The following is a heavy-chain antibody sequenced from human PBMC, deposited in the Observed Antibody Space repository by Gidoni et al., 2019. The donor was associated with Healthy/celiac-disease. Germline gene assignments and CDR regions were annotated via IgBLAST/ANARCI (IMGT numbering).Heavy chain of an antibody. CDR3: AKADIVVVPAATRGGFDY. D-gene: IGHD2-2*01. CDR2: ISYDGSNK. Sequence: QVQLVESGGGVVQPGRSLRFSCAATGFTFSSYGMHWVRQAPGKGLGWVAVISYDGSNKYYADSVKGRFTISRDNSKNTLYLQMNSLRAEDTAVYYCAKADIVVVPAATRGGFDYWGQGTLVTVSS. V-gene: IGHV3-30*18. J-gene: IGHJ4*02. CDR1: GFTFSSYG.